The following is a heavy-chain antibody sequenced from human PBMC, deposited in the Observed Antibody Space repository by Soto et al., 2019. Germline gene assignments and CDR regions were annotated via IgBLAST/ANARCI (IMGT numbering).Heavy chain of an antibody. CDR3: ARSPSEQLALYYYYYGIDV. V-gene: IGHV3-23*01. D-gene: IGHD6-13*01. Sequence: WSIKISCAASGFTFNKSAMSWVRQAPGKGLEWVSGISGSGDSTFYADSVKGRFTISRDNSKETLYVQLNSLRAEDTAVYYCARSPSEQLALYYYYYGIDVWGQGTTVTVSS. CDR1: GFTFNKSA. J-gene: IGHJ6*02. CDR2: ISGSGDST.